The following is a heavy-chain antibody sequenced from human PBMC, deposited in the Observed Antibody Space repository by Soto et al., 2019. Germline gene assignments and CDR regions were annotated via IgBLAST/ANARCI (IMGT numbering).Heavy chain of an antibody. V-gene: IGHV1-8*01. J-gene: IGHJ6*03. CDR3: ARAPALGSWSGERYYYMDV. CDR2: MNPNSGNT. CDR1: GYTFTRYD. Sequence: ASVKVSCKASGYTFTRYDINWVRQATGQGLERMGWMNPNSGNTGYAQKFQGRVTMTRNTSISTAYMELSSLRSEDTAVYYCARAPALGSWSGERYYYMDVWGKGTTVTVSS. D-gene: IGHD2-15*01.